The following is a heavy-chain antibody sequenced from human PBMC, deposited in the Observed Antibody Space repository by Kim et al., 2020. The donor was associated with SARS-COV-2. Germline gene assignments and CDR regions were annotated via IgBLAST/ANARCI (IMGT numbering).Heavy chain of an antibody. CDR2: ISGSGGST. CDR1: GFTFSSYA. V-gene: IGHV3-23*01. J-gene: IGHJ4*02. D-gene: IGHD6-19*01. CDR3: ASGIAVAGQSGY. Sequence: GGSLRLSCAASGFTFSSYAMSWVRQAPGKGLEWVSAISGSGGSTYYADSVKGRFTISRDNSKNTLYLQMNSLRAEDTAVYYCASGIAVAGQSGYWGQGTLVTVSS.